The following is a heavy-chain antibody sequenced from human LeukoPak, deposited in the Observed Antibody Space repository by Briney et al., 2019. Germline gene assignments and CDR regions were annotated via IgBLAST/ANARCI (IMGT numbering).Heavy chain of an antibody. CDR2: VKRKTHGGTT. V-gene: IGHV3-15*01. Sequence: GGSLRLSCAASGFAFSDAWMSWVRQAPGKGLEWVGRVKRKTHGGTTQYGAPVKGRLDISRADSKNTLYLQMNSLKTEDTGVYFCTTEVVVTSYFDYWGQGALVTVSS. CDR1: GFAFSDAW. D-gene: IGHD2-21*02. CDR3: TTEVVVTSYFDY. J-gene: IGHJ4*02.